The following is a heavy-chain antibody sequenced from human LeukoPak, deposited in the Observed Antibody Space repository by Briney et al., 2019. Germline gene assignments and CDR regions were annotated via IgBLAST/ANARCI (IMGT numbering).Heavy chain of an antibody. J-gene: IGHJ6*02. D-gene: IGHD1-1*01. CDR1: GGSISSYY. CDR2: FYYSGST. Sequence: SETLSLTCSVSGGSISSYYLSWIRQPPGKGLEWIGYFYYSGSTYYSPSLKSRVTISVDTSKNQFSLKLSSVTAADTAVYYCAATRGRFYYYYGMDVWGQGTTVTVSS. CDR3: AATRGRFYYYYGMDV. V-gene: IGHV4-59*08.